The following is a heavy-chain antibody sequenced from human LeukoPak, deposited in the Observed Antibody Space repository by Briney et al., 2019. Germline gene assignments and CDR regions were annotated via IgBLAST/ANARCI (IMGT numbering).Heavy chain of an antibody. V-gene: IGHV4-30-4*01. Sequence: TLSLTCTVSGVSISSGDYYWSWIRQPPGKGLEWIGYTYYSGSTYYNPSLKSRVTISVDTSKNQFSLKLSSVTAADTAVYYCARPYYYDSRIDPWGQGTRVTVSS. CDR3: ARPYYYDSRIDP. CDR2: TYYSGST. J-gene: IGHJ5*02. CDR1: GVSISSGDYY. D-gene: IGHD3-22*01.